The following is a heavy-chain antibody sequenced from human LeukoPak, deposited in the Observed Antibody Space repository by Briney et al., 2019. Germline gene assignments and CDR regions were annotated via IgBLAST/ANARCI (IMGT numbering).Heavy chain of an antibody. CDR2: INSDGSTT. CDR1: GFTFSSYW. Sequence: GGSLRLSCAASGFTFSSYWMHWVRQAPGKGLVWVSRINSDGSTTYYADSVKGRFTISRDNAKNTLYLQMNSLRAEDTAMYYCARDKYGGNSNAFDIWGQGTMVTVSS. CDR3: ARDKYGGNSNAFDI. D-gene: IGHD4-23*01. J-gene: IGHJ3*02. V-gene: IGHV3-74*01.